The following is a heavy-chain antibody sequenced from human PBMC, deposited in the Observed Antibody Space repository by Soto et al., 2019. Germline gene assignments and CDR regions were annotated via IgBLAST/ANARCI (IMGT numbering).Heavy chain of an antibody. CDR2: ISYDGSNK. CDR1: GFTFSSYG. Sequence: ESGGGVVQPGRSLRLSCAASGFTFSSYGMHWVRQAPGKGLEWVAVISYDGSNKYYADSVKGRFTISRDNSKNTLYLQMNSLRAEDTAVYYCAKLESIAAAGDYYYYMDVWGKGTTVTVSS. D-gene: IGHD6-13*01. CDR3: AKLESIAAAGDYYYYMDV. V-gene: IGHV3-30*18. J-gene: IGHJ6*03.